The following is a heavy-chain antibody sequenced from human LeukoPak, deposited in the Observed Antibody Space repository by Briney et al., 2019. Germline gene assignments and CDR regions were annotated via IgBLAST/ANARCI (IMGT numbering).Heavy chain of an antibody. Sequence: ASVKVSCKASGYTFTGYYMHWVRQAPGQGLEWMGWINPNSGGTNYAQKFQGRVTMTRDTSISTAYMELSRLRSDDTAVYYCARLVSGSGWSIDYWGQGTLVTVSS. CDR3: ARLVSGSGWSIDY. V-gene: IGHV1-2*02. CDR1: GYTFTGYY. J-gene: IGHJ4*02. CDR2: INPNSGGT. D-gene: IGHD6-19*01.